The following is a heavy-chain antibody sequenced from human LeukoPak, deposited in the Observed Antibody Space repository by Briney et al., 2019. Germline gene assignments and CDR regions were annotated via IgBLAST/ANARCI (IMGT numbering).Heavy chain of an antibody. Sequence: SETLSLTCTVSGGSISSGGYYWSWIRQHPGKGLEWIGYIYYSGSTYYNPSLKSRVTISVDTSKNQFSLKLSSVTAADTAVYYCARDRRLAYYYDSSGYPTTNYYGMDVWGQGTTVTVSS. V-gene: IGHV4-31*03. J-gene: IGHJ6*02. D-gene: IGHD3-22*01. CDR3: ARDRRLAYYYDSSGYPTTNYYGMDV. CDR1: GGSISSGGYY. CDR2: IYYSGST.